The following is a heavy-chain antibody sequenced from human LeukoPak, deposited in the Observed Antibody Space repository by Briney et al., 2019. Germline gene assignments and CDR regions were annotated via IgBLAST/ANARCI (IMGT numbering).Heavy chain of an antibody. CDR3: ASEQGTGRYNWFDP. Sequence: SETLSLTCTVSGGSISSSSYYWGWIRQPPGKGLEWIVSIYYSGSTYYNPSLKSRVTISVNTSKNQFSLKLSSVTAADTAVYYCASEQGTGRYNWFDPWGQGTLVTVSS. D-gene: IGHD1-1*01. CDR2: IYYSGST. J-gene: IGHJ5*02. CDR1: GGSISSSSYY. V-gene: IGHV4-39*01.